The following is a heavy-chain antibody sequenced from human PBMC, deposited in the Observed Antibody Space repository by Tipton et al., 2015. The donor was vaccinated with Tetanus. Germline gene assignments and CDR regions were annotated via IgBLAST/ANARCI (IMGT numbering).Heavy chain of an antibody. Sequence: TLSLTCTVSGGSMSNNYWSWIRQPPGKGLEWIAYIFHSGSTNYSPSLKSRVAISMDTSKNQISLKLSSVTAADTAVYYCAIRSYCSIKRCFDAFDLWGQGTIVTVSS. J-gene: IGHJ3*01. CDR1: GGSMSNNY. D-gene: IGHD2-2*01. CDR2: IFHSGST. V-gene: IGHV4-59*01. CDR3: AIRSYCSIKRCFDAFDL.